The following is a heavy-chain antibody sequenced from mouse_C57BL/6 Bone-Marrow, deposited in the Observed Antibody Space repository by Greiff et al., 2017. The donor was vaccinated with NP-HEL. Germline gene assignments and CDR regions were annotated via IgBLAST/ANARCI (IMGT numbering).Heavy chain of an antibody. V-gene: IGHV5-6*02. Sequence: EVMLVESGGDLVKPGGSLTLSCAASGFTFSSYGMSWVRQTPDKRLEWVATISSGGSYTYYPDSVKGRFTISRDNAKNTLYLQMSSLKSEDTAMYYCARQGYPFAYWGQGTLVTVSA. CDR1: GFTFSSYG. CDR2: ISSGGSYT. D-gene: IGHD2-2*01. CDR3: ARQGYPFAY. J-gene: IGHJ3*01.